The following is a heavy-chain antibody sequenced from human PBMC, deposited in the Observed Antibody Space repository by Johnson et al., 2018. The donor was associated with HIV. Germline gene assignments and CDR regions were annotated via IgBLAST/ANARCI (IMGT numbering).Heavy chain of an antibody. CDR3: AREPGRRELRRDAFDI. CDR2: ISYAGSKK. CDR1: GFTFSSYA. Sequence: VQLVESGGGVVQPGRSLRLSCAASGFTFSSYAMHWVRQAPGKGLEWVAFISYAGSKKHNADSVKGRFTISRDNTKNTLYGQMNSLRAEDTAVYFCAREPGRRELRRDAFDIGGQGTMVTVSS. V-gene: IGHV3-30*04. J-gene: IGHJ3*02. D-gene: IGHD1-26*01.